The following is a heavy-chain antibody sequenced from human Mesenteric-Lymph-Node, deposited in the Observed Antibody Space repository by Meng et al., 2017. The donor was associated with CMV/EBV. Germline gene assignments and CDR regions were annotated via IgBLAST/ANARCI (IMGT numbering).Heavy chain of an antibody. J-gene: IGHJ4*02. CDR2: IIPIFGTA. CDR3: ARAGILTGYSPSTFDY. CDR1: CISYA. V-gene: IGHV1-69*01. Sequence: CISYAISWVRQAPGQGLEWMRGIIPIFGTANYAQKFQGRVTITADESTSTAYMELSSLRSEDTAVYYCARAGILTGYSPSTFDYWGQGTLVTVSS. D-gene: IGHD3-9*01.